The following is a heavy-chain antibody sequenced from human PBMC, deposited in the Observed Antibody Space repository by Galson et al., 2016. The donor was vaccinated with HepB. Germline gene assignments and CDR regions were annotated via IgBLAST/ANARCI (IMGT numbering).Heavy chain of an antibody. D-gene: IGHD6-19*01. Sequence: SLRLSCAASGITFSNYIMSWVRQAPGKGLEWVSGLTTSGTTTYYADSVKDRFTISRDNSKNTLYLQMNSLRSDDTAVYYCSPARAGIVVYWGQGTLVTVSS. CDR1: GITFSNYI. J-gene: IGHJ4*02. CDR2: LTTSGTTT. CDR3: SPARAGIVVY. V-gene: IGHV3-23*01.